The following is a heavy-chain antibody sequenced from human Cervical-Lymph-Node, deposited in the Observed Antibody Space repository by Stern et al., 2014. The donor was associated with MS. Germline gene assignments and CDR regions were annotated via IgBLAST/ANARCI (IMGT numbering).Heavy chain of an antibody. CDR3: ARQYRPYFYGFGV. V-gene: IGHV1-69*01. CDR2: IIPILGSG. CDR1: GGTLKNYG. D-gene: IGHD2/OR15-2a*01. J-gene: IGHJ6*02. Sequence: QVQLVQSGAEVKKPGSSVKVSCKASGGTLKNYGISWVRQAPGQGLEWMGGIIPILGSGDYAQDFQGRVTITADEVTSTVYMELSSLTSEDPAVYYCARQYRPYFYGFGVWGHGTTVTVSS.